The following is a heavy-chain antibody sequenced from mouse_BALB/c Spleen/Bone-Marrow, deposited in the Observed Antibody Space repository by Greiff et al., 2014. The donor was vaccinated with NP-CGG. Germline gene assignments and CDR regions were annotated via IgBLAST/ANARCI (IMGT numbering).Heavy chain of an antibody. Sequence: VQLKESGGDLVKPGGSLKLSCAASGFTFSSYGMSWVRQTPDKRLEWVATISGGGSYTYYPDSVKGRFTISRDNAKNTLYLQMSSLKSEDTAMYYCARQTYYDYDGYFDYWGQGTTLTVSS. D-gene: IGHD2-4*01. CDR3: ARQTYYDYDGYFDY. CDR1: GFTFSSYG. CDR2: ISGGGSYT. J-gene: IGHJ2*01. V-gene: IGHV5-6*01.